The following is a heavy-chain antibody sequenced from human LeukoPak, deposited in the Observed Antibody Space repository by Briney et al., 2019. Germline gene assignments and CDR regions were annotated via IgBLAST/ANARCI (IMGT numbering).Heavy chain of an antibody. CDR1: GGSISTSRYY. J-gene: IGHJ3*02. CDR3: AREGYYDSSASGAFDI. Sequence: SSETLSLTCTVSGGSISTSRYYWGWIRQPPGKGLEWIGSIYYSGKTYYNPSLKSRVTISVDTSKNQFSLKLSSVTAADTAVFYCAREGYYDSSASGAFDIWGQGTMFTVSS. CDR2: IYYSGKT. V-gene: IGHV4-39*07. D-gene: IGHD3-22*01.